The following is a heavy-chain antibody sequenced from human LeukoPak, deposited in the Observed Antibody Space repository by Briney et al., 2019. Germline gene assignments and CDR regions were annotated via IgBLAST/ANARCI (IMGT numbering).Heavy chain of an antibody. CDR3: ARGLDRPRYTYYDFWSGYLRHNWFDP. Sequence: ASVKVSCKASVGTFSSYAISWVRQAPGQGREWMGGIFSIFGTANYAQKFQGRVTITTDESTSAAYMDLSSLRSEDTAVYYCARGLDRPRYTYYDFWSGYLRHNWFDPWGQGTLVTVSS. J-gene: IGHJ5*02. CDR2: IFSIFGTA. V-gene: IGHV1-69*05. CDR1: VGTFSSYA. D-gene: IGHD3-3*01.